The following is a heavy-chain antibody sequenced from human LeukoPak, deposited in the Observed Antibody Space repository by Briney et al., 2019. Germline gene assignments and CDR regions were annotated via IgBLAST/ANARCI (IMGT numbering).Heavy chain of an antibody. V-gene: IGHV4-39*01. D-gene: IGHD5-18*01. CDR2: IYYSGST. CDR1: GGSISSSSYY. Sequence: PSETLSLTCTVSGGSISSSSYYWGWIRQPPGKGLEWIGSIYYSGSTYYNPSLKSRVTISVDTSKNQFSLKLSSVTAADTAVYYCARHGRYSYGKVDYWGQGTLVTVSS. J-gene: IGHJ4*02. CDR3: ARHGRYSYGKVDY.